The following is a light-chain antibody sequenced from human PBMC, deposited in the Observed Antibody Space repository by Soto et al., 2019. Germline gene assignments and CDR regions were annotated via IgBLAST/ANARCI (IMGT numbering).Light chain of an antibody. J-gene: IGKJ2*01. CDR1: QIISTY. V-gene: IGKV3-20*01. CDR2: GAS. Sequence: HSPSSLSASVGDRFTITCGASQIISTYLDWYQQRLGQAPRLLIYGASSGATGIPDRFSGSGSGTDFTLTISRLEPEDFAIYYCQQYGGEPYTFGQGTKVDIK. CDR3: QQYGGEPYT.